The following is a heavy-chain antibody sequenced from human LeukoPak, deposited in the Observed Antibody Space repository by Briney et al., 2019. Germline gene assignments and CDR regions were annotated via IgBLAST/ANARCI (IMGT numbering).Heavy chain of an antibody. Sequence: PSQTLSLTCTVSGGSISSGDYYWSWIRQPPGKGLEWIGYIYYSGSTYYNPSLKSRVTISVDTSKNQFSLKLSSVTAADTAVYYCRADRSPFYYYGMDVWGQGTTVTVSS. CDR1: GGSISSGDYY. V-gene: IGHV4-30-4*01. CDR2: IYYSGST. CDR3: RADRSPFYYYGMDV. J-gene: IGHJ6*02.